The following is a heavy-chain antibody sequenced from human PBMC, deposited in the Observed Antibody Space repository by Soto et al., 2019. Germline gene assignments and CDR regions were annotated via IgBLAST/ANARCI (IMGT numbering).Heavy chain of an antibody. CDR3: AKKVDIGDYEWSVDY. Sequence: HPGGSLRLSCAASGFTFSSYAMSWVRQAPGKGLEWVSAISGSGGSTYYADSVKGRFTISRDNSKNTLYLQMNSLRAEDTAVYYCAKKVDIGDYEWSVDYWGQGTLVTVSS. CDR1: GFTFSSYA. D-gene: IGHD4-17*01. V-gene: IGHV3-23*01. J-gene: IGHJ4*02. CDR2: ISGSGGST.